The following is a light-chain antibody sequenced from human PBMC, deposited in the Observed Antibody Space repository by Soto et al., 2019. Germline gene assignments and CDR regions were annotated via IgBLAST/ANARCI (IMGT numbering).Light chain of an antibody. CDR3: QQRSSWPLT. J-gene: IGKJ4*01. CDR1: QSIGRY. CDR2: DAS. V-gene: IGKV3-11*01. Sequence: EIVLTQSPATLSLSPGERATLSCRARQSIGRYLAWYQQKPGQAPRLLIYDASYRAIGIPDRFSGSGSGTDFTLTISSXESEDFAVYFCQQRSSWPLTFGGGTKVDIK.